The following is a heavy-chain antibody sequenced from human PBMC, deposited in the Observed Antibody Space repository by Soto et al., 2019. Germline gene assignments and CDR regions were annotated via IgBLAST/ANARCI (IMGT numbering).Heavy chain of an antibody. CDR2: ISHIGSV. D-gene: IGHD6-19*01. J-gene: IGHJ4*02. Sequence: QVLLQESGPGLVQPSGTLSLSCAVSGVPISSNYYWGWVRQSPGKGLEWLGDISHIGSVNYSPSLMSRVTISMDRSENQFSLKLNSVTAADTAVYYCVRSFGWYAIDYWGQGTLVIVSS. V-gene: IGHV4-4*02. CDR3: VRSFGWYAIDY. CDR1: GVPISSNYY.